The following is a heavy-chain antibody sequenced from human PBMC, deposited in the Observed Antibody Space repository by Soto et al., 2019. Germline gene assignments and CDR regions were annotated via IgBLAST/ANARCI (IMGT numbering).Heavy chain of an antibody. Sequence: PGGSLRLSCAASGFTFSAYSMNWVRQAPVKGLEWVSYISSSSGTIYYADSVKGRFTIPRDNAKNSLYLQMNSLRDEDTAVYYCARGPFRYYGSGSYLNYFDYWGQGTLVTVS. CDR1: GFTFSAYS. D-gene: IGHD3-10*01. V-gene: IGHV3-48*02. CDR2: ISSSSGTI. J-gene: IGHJ4*02. CDR3: ARGPFRYYGSGSYLNYFDY.